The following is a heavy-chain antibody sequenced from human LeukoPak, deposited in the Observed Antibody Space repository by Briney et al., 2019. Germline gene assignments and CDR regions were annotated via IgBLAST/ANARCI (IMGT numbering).Heavy chain of an antibody. V-gene: IGHV4-38-2*02. CDR2: IYHSGST. CDR3: AREVDPHRDYFDY. Sequence: PSETLSLTCTVSGYSISSGYYWGWIRQPPGKGLEWIGSIYHSGSTYYNPSLKSRVTISVDTSKNQFSLKLSSVTAADTAVYYCAREVDPHRDYFDYWGQGSLVTVSS. CDR1: GYSISSGYY. J-gene: IGHJ4*02. D-gene: IGHD1-14*01.